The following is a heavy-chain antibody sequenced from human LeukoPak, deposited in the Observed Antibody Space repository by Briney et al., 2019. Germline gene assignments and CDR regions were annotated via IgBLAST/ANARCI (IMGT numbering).Heavy chain of an antibody. CDR2: IYYSGST. CDR1: GGSISSYY. Sequence: SETLSLTCTVSGGSISSYYWSWIRQPPGKGLEWIGYIYYSGSTNYNPSLKSRVTISVDTSKNQFSLKLSSVTAADTAVYYCARDGDSSSWYKDAFDIWGQGTMDTVSS. D-gene: IGHD6-13*01. CDR3: ARDGDSSSWYKDAFDI. V-gene: IGHV4-59*01. J-gene: IGHJ3*02.